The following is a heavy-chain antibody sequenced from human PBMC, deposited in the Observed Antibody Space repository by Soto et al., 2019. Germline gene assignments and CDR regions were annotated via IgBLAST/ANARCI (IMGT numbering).Heavy chain of an antibody. CDR3: ARSPIIAVVTAFDF. D-gene: IGHD3-3*01. CDR1: GFSLKTYRMR. V-gene: IGHV2-70*04. CDR2: IDWDDEK. Sequence: SGPPLVNPTHTLTLTCTFCGFSLKTYRMRVIWFRQHRGKALEWLARIDWDDEKFYRTALKTRLSISKGTSDNQVVLTMTNMDPIDTATYYCARSPIIAVVTAFDFWGTGILVTVS. J-gene: IGHJ4*02.